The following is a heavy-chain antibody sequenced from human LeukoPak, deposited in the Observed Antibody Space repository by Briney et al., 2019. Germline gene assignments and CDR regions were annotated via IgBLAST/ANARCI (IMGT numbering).Heavy chain of an antibody. D-gene: IGHD5-24*01. J-gene: IGHJ3*02. CDR3: ARDREGDGYNFAAFDI. CDR1: GFTFSDYY. V-gene: IGHV3-11*04. CDR2: ISSSGSTI. Sequence: GGSLRLSCAASGFTFSDYYMSWIRQVPGKGLEWVSYISSSGSTIYYADSVKGRFTISRDNAKNSLYLQMNSLRAEDTAVYYCARDREGDGYNFAAFDIWGQGTMVTVSS.